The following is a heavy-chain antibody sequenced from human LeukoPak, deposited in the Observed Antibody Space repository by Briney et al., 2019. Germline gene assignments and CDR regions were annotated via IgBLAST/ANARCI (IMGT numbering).Heavy chain of an antibody. CDR1: GFTFSSYA. CDR3: ARERELGIFDY. CDR2: ISYDGSNK. J-gene: IGHJ4*02. V-gene: IGHV3-30-3*01. D-gene: IGHD7-27*01. Sequence: PGGSLRLSCAASGFTFSSYAMHWVRQAPGKGLEWVVVISYDGSNKYYADSVKGRFTISRDNSKNTLYLQMNSLRAEDTAVYYCARERELGIFDYWGQGTLVTVSS.